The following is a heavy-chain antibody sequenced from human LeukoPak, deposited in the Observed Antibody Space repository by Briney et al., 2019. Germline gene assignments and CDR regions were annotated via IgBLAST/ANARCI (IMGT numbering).Heavy chain of an antibody. J-gene: IGHJ4*02. V-gene: IGHV3-7*01. CDR3: ARVGKYSSSWYHDY. CDR2: IKEDGSEK. Sequence: GGSLRLSYAASGFTFCSYWMSWVRQAPGKGLEGVANIKEDGSEKYYVDSVKGRFTISRDNAKNSLFLQLNSLRAEDTAVYYCARVGKYSSSWYHDYWGQGTLVTVSS. CDR1: GFTFCSYW. D-gene: IGHD2-2*01.